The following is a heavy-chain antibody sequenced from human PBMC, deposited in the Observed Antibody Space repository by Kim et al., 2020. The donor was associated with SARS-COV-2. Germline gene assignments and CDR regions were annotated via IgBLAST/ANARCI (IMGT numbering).Heavy chain of an antibody. V-gene: IGHV4-39*01. J-gene: IGHJ4*02. D-gene: IGHD2-21*02. Sequence: LKSRVTISGDTSKNQFCLKLSSVTAADTAVYYCARQGRMFLTVVTSYFDSWGQGTLVTVSS. CDR3: ARQGRMFLTVVTSYFDS.